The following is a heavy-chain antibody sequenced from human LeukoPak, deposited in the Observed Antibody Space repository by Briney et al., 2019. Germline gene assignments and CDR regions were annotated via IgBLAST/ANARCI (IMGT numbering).Heavy chain of an antibody. CDR3: ARDYYGSGSYNWFDP. CDR2: IYTSGST. J-gene: IGHJ5*02. V-gene: IGHV4-4*07. D-gene: IGHD3-10*01. CDR1: GGSISSYY. Sequence: SETLSLTCTVSGGSISSYYWSWIRQPPGKGLEWIGRIYTSGSTNYNPSLKSRVTMSVDTSKNQFSLKLSSVTAADTAVYYCARDYYGSGSYNWFDPWGQGTLVTVSS.